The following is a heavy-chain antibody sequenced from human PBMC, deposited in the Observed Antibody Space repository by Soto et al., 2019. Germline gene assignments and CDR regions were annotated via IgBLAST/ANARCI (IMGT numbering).Heavy chain of an antibody. J-gene: IGHJ6*02. D-gene: IGHD6-13*01. CDR1: GGSIRDYF. CDR3: ARDRTLVLPRNYYYYGMDV. V-gene: IGHV4-59*01. CDR2: ISSSGTI. Sequence: SETLSLTCSVSGGSIRDYFWTWIRQPPGRGLEWIGYISSSGTISYNSSLKSRVTISLDTSRNHFSLKLSSVTAADTAVYFCARDRTLVLPRNYYYYGMDVWGQGPTVTVYS.